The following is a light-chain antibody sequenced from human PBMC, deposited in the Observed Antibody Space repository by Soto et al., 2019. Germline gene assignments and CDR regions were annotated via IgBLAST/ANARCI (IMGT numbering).Light chain of an antibody. V-gene: IGLV2-8*01. CDR3: SSFVGSNIFV. J-gene: IGLJ1*01. CDR2: EVT. Sequence: QSVLTQPPSASGSPGQSVTISCTETRSDVGRYNYVSWYQLHPGKVPKLLIYEVTKRPSGIPDRFSGSKSGNTASLTVSGLQAEDEADYYCSSFVGSNIFVFGSGTKVTVL. CDR1: RSDVGRYNY.